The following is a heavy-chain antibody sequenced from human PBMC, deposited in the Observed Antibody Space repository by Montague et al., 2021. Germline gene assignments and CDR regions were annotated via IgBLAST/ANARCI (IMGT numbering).Heavy chain of an antibody. D-gene: IGHD5-24*01. V-gene: IGHV6-1*01. CDR2: TYYRSKWYN. CDR3: ARGWQKRFDP. CDR1: GDSVSGNDPT. J-gene: IGHJ5*02. Sequence: CAISGDSVSGNDPTWNWIRQSPSRRPEWLGRTYYRSKWYNEYAISAKSRITVNPDTSKNQFSLLLNSVTPEDTAVYYCARGWQKRFDPWGQGTLVTVSS.